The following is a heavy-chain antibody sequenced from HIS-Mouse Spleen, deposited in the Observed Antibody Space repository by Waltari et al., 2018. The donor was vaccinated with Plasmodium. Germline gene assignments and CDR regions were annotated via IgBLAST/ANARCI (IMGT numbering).Heavy chain of an antibody. CDR1: GFTFSSYA. CDR2: ISYDGSNK. Sequence: QVQLVESGGGVVQPGRSLRLSCAASGFTFSSYAMHWVRQAPGKGREWVAVISYDGSNKYYADSVKGRVTISRDNSKNTLYLQMNSLGAEDTAVYYCARDSSSVIYFQHWGQGTLVTVSS. D-gene: IGHD6-6*01. J-gene: IGHJ1*01. CDR3: ARDSSSVIYFQH. V-gene: IGHV3-30*04.